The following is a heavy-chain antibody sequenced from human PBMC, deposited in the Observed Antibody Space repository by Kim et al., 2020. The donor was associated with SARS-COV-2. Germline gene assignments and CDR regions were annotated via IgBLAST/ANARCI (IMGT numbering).Heavy chain of an antibody. CDR3: AKSFSGSYFGYDY. CDR1: GFTFNTYG. J-gene: IGHJ4*02. CDR2: ISYDGSHK. Sequence: GGSLRLSCAASGFTFNTYGMHWVRQAPGKGLEWVAVISYDGSHKYYAYSVKGRFTISRDNSKNTLYLQMNSLRIEDTAVYYCAKSFSGSYFGYDYWGQGTLVTVSS. D-gene: IGHD1-26*01. V-gene: IGHV3-30*18.